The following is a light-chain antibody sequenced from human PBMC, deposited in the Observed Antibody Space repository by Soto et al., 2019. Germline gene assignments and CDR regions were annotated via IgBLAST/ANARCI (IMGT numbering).Light chain of an antibody. CDR1: QTISSW. Sequence: QVTQSPVPLSVSVGDRVTITCGASQTISSWLAWYQQKPGKAPKLLIYKASTLKSGVPSRFSGSGSGTEFTLTISSLQPDDVATYYCQQYKTYSWAFGQGTKVDIK. CDR3: QQYKTYSWA. CDR2: KAS. J-gene: IGKJ1*01. V-gene: IGKV1-5*03.